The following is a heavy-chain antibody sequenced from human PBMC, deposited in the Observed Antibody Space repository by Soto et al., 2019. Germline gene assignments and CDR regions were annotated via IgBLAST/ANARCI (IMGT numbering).Heavy chain of an antibody. Sequence: RASVKVSCKASGYTFTGYYMHWVRQAPGQRLEWMGWINAGYGNTKSSQKFQDRVTISRDTSASTAYMELTSLRSEDTAVYYCARDTGDGTFDFWGQGTLVTVSS. CDR1: GYTFTGYY. CDR3: ARDTGDGTFDF. D-gene: IGHD7-27*01. CDR2: INAGYGNT. V-gene: IGHV1-3*01. J-gene: IGHJ4*02.